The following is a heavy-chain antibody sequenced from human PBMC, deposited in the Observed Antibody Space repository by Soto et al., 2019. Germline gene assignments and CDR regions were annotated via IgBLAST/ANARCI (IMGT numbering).Heavy chain of an antibody. CDR2: ISGSGGST. J-gene: IGHJ6*02. D-gene: IGHD2-2*01. V-gene: IGHV3-23*01. Sequence: GGSLRLSCAASGFTFSSYAMSWVRQAPGKGLEWVSAISGSGGSTYYADSVKCRFTISRDNSKNTLYLQMTSLRAEDTAVYYCAKGYCRSTSCPLGLGMDVWGQGTTVTVSS. CDR1: GFTFSSYA. CDR3: AKGYCRSTSCPLGLGMDV.